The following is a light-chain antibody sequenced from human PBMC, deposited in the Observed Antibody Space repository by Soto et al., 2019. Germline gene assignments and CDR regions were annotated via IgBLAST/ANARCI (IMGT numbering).Light chain of an antibody. CDR3: QLYYSGM. J-gene: IGKJ1*01. V-gene: IGKV3-20*01. CDR1: QSVDSNY. CDR2: AAS. Sequence: EIVLTQSPGTLSLSPGERATLSCRASQSVDSNYLGWYQQKPGQAPRLLIYAASSRATGIPDTFSGGGSGTDFTLTISRLEPEDFAVYYCQLYYSGMFGQGTKVEIK.